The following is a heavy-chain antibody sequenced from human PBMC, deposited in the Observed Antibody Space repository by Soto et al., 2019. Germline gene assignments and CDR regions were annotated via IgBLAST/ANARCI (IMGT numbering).Heavy chain of an antibody. J-gene: IGHJ6*04. CDR2: IYYSGRT. V-gene: IGHV4-39*01. CDR3: ATQESSSAAYSYGMDV. CDR1: GGSISSSGYY. D-gene: IGHD6-6*01. Sequence: SETLSLTCTVSGGSISSSGYYWGWLRQPPGKGLEWIGNIYYSGRTFYNPSLKSRVTMSVGTSKNQFSLKLSSVTAADTAVYYCATQESSSAAYSYGMDVWGEGTTVTVSS.